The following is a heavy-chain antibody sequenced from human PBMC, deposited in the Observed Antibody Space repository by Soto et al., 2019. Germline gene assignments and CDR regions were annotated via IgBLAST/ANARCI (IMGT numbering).Heavy chain of an antibody. CDR1: GGSFSGYY. CDR2: INHSGST. CDR3: ARGVGSSKFFDY. V-gene: IGHV4-34*01. D-gene: IGHD6-6*01. J-gene: IGHJ4*02. Sequence: SETLSLTCAVYGGSFSGYYWSWIRQPPGKGLEWIGEINHSGSTNYNPSLKSRVTISVDTSKNQFSLKLSSVTAADTAVYYCARGVGSSKFFDYWGQGTLVTVSS.